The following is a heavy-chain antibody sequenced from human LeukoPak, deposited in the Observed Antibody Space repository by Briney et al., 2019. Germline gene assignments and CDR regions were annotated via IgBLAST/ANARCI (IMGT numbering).Heavy chain of an antibody. CDR1: GYTFTSYD. V-gene: IGHV1-8*01. J-gene: IGHJ6*02. Sequence: ASVKVSCKASGYTFTSYDINWVRQATGQGLEWMGWMNPNRGNTGYAQKSQGRVTMTRNTSISTAYMELSSLRSEDTAVYYCARHVGWLQLYHYYYGMDVWGQGTTVTVSS. CDR3: ARHVGWLQLYHYYYGMDV. CDR2: MNPNRGNT. D-gene: IGHD5-24*01.